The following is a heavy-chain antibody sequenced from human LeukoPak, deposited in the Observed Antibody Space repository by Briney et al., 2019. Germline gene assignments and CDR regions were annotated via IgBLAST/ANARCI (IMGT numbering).Heavy chain of an antibody. D-gene: IGHD6-13*01. V-gene: IGHV1-18*01. Sequence: ASVKVSCKASGYTFTSYGISWVRQAPGQGLEWMGWISAYNGNTNYAQKLQGRVTMTTDTSTSTAYMELRSLRSDDTAVYYCARDSRWEQQLNPLGFGYWGQGTLVTVSS. J-gene: IGHJ4*02. CDR3: ARDSRWEQQLNPLGFGY. CDR2: ISAYNGNT. CDR1: GYTFTSYG.